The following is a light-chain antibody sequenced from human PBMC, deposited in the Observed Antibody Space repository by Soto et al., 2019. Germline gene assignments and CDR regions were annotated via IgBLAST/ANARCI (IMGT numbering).Light chain of an antibody. CDR2: EVT. CDR1: KSDIGGDNY. CDR3: SSFTGSNNYIV. V-gene: IGLV2-8*01. Sequence: SVLTQPPSASGFPGQSVTISCTGPKSDIGGDNYVSWYHRQPGRAPKLIIYEVTERPSGVPGRFSGSKSGDTASLTVTGLQAEDEGEYYCSSFTGSNNYIVFGGGTQLTVL. J-gene: IGLJ3*02.